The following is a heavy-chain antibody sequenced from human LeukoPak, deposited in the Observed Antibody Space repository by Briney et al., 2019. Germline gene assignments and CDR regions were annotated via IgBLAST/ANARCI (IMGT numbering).Heavy chain of an antibody. D-gene: IGHD3-3*01. Sequence: GGSLRLSCAVSGFTSSTAWLTWVRQAPGKGLEWVADMRQDGSDKYYVDSVKGRFTISRDNAKNTLYLQMNSLRAEDTAVYYCARAGYDFWSGYLLEYWGQGTLVTVSS. CDR2: MRQDGSDK. V-gene: IGHV3-7*01. J-gene: IGHJ4*02. CDR3: ARAGYDFWSGYLLEY. CDR1: GFTSSTAW.